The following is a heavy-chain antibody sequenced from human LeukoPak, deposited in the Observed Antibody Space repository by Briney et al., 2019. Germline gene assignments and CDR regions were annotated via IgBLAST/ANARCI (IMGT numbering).Heavy chain of an antibody. CDR1: GGSISSYY. D-gene: IGHD6-13*01. CDR2: IYYSGST. CDR3: ASGVWHSSSWYGINYYYYMDV. J-gene: IGHJ6*03. Sequence: SETLSLTCTVSGGSISSYYWSWIRQPPGKGLEWIGYIYYSGSTNYNPSLKSRVTISVDTSKNQFSLKLSSVTAADTAVYYCASGVWHSSSWYGINYYYYMDVWGKGTTVTISS. V-gene: IGHV4-59*12.